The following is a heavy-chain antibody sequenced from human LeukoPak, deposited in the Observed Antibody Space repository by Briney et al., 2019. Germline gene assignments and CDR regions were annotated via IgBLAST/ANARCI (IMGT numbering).Heavy chain of an antibody. Sequence: GGSLRLSCAASGFTVSSNYMSWVRQAPGKGLEWVSVIYSGGSTYYADSVKGRFTIYRDNSKNTLYLQMNSLRAEDTAVYYCAREAFFTIFGVVIAPNWFDPWGQGTLVTVSS. V-gene: IGHV3-53*01. D-gene: IGHD3-3*01. J-gene: IGHJ5*02. CDR2: IYSGGST. CDR3: AREAFFTIFGVVIAPNWFDP. CDR1: GFTVSSNY.